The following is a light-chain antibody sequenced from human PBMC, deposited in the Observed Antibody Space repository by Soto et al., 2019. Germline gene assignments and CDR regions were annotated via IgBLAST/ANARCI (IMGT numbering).Light chain of an antibody. Sequence: QSALTQPPSASGSPGQSVTISCTGTSSDLGAYNYVSWYQQRPGQAPKLMIYEVTKRPSGVPDRFSGSKSGNTASLTVSGLQAEDEADYYCCSYAGIDNRAVFGGGTKVTVL. V-gene: IGLV2-8*01. CDR2: EVT. J-gene: IGLJ2*01. CDR1: SSDLGAYNY. CDR3: CSYAGIDNRAV.